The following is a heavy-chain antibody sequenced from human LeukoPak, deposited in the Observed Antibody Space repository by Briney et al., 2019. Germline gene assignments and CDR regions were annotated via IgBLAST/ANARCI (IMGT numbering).Heavy chain of an antibody. J-gene: IGHJ5*01. Sequence: GGSLRLSCAASGFTFSNAWMSWVRQAPGKGLEWVSSIYRGRTTYYSDSVRGRFTISRDTSKKTLYLQMNSLRAEDTAVYYCANPPTVTKIRFDSWGQGTLVTVSS. CDR2: IYRGRTT. CDR1: GFTFSNAW. CDR3: ANPPTVTKIRFDS. D-gene: IGHD4-17*01. V-gene: IGHV3-53*01.